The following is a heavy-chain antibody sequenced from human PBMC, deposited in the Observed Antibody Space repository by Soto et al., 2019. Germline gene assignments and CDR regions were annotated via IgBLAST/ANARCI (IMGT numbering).Heavy chain of an antibody. V-gene: IGHV3-53*01. Sequence: GGSLRLSCAASGFTVSSNYVSWVRQAPGKGLEWVSVIYSGGSTYYADSVKGRFTISRDNSKNTLYLQMNSLRAEDTAVYYCARDTVAGLYYGMDVWGQGTTVTVSS. J-gene: IGHJ6*02. CDR2: IYSGGST. CDR3: ARDTVAGLYYGMDV. CDR1: GFTVSSNY. D-gene: IGHD6-19*01.